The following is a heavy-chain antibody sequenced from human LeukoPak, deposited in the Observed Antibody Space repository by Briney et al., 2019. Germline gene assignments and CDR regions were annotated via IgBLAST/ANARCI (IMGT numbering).Heavy chain of an antibody. J-gene: IGHJ5*02. CDR2: ISGSGGST. V-gene: IGHV3-23*01. Sequence: GGSLRLSCAASGFTFSSYGMSWVRQAPGKGLEWVSAISGSGGSTYYADSVKGRFTISRDNSKNTLYLQVNSLRAEDTAVYYCARDPAYYYDSPWGQGTLVTVSS. D-gene: IGHD3-22*01. CDR3: ARDPAYYYDSP. CDR1: GFTFSSYG.